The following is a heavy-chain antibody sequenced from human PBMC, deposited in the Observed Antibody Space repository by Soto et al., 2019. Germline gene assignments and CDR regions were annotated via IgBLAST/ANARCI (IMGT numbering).Heavy chain of an antibody. CDR3: AKHYYGSGSYYY. V-gene: IGHV3-23*01. J-gene: IGHJ4*02. Sequence: EVQLLESGGGLVQPGGSLRLSCAASGFTFSSYAMSWVRQAPGKGLECVSAISGSGGSTYYADSVKGRFTISRDNSKNALYLQMNSMRAEDTAVYYCAKHYYGSGSYYYWGQGTLVTVSS. D-gene: IGHD3-10*01. CDR2: ISGSGGST. CDR1: GFTFSSYA.